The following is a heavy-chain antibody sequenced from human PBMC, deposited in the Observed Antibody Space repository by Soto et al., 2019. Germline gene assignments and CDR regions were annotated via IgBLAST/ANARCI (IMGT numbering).Heavy chain of an antibody. J-gene: IGHJ6*02. Sequence: EVQLLESGGGLVQPGGSLRLSCAASGFTFSSYAMSWVRQAPGKGLEWVSAISGSGGSTYYADSVKGRFTISRDNSKNTLYLQMNSLRAEDTAVYYCETLVRGSAEVYGMDVWGQGTTVTVSS. CDR1: GFTFSSYA. CDR2: ISGSGGST. CDR3: ETLVRGSAEVYGMDV. D-gene: IGHD3-10*01. V-gene: IGHV3-23*01.